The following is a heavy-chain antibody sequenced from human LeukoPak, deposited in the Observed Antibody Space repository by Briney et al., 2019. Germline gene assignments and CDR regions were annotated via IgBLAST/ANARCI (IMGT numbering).Heavy chain of an antibody. CDR2: IWYDGSNK. D-gene: IGHD5-12*01. CDR3: ARAGGTYSGYGDGMDV. J-gene: IGHJ6*02. CDR1: GFTFSSYG. V-gene: IGHV3-33*01. Sequence: GGSLRLSCAASGFTFSSYGVHWVRQAPGKGLEWVAVIWYDGSNKYYADSVKGRFTISRDNSKNTLYLQMNSLRAEDTAVYYCARAGGTYSGYGDGMDVWGQGTTVTVSS.